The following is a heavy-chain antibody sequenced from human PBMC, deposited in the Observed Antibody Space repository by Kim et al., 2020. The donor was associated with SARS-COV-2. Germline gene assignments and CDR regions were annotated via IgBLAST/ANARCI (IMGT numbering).Heavy chain of an antibody. V-gene: IGHV4-59*13. CDR1: GGSISSYY. Sequence: SETLSLTCTVSGGSISSYYWNWIRQRPAQGLEWIWIVYNNGSTSSYYTLTRRSTISVSTYTYKIYLSLSPVTAADAAAAVCARGIHGDYFRWSFALW. CDR2: VYNNGST. J-gene: IGHJ2*01. D-gene: IGHD4-17*01. CDR3: ARGIHGDYFRWSFAL.